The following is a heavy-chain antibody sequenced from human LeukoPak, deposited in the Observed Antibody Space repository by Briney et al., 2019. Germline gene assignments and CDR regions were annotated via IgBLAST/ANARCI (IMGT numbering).Heavy chain of an antibody. V-gene: IGHV4-59*01. Sequence: SETLSLTCSVSGGSICSFNWSWLRQSPGKGLEWGVYIYYSGSTNYNPSLKRRVTISVDTSENQLSLKLSSVTAPDTAVYYCARAHSSSWYMDYWGEGALVTVSS. CDR1: GGSICSFN. CDR3: ARAHSSSWYMDY. CDR2: IYYSGST. D-gene: IGHD6-13*01. J-gene: IGHJ4*02.